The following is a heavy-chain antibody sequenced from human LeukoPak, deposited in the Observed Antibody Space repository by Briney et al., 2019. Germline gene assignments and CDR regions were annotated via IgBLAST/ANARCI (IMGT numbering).Heavy chain of an antibody. Sequence: PSETLSLTCTVSGGSISSYYWSWIRQPPRKGLEWIGYIYYSGSTNYNPSLKSRVTISVDTSKNQFSLKLSSVTAADTAVYYCARRMCSGGSSCYVYYYGMDVWGQGTTVTVSS. D-gene: IGHD2-15*01. CDR3: ARRMCSGGSSCYVYYYGMDV. CDR1: GGSISSYY. CDR2: IYYSGST. J-gene: IGHJ6*02. V-gene: IGHV4-59*01.